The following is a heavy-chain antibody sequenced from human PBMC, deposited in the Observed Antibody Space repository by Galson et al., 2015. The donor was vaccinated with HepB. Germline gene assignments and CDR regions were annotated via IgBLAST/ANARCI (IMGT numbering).Heavy chain of an antibody. Sequence: SLRLSCAASGFTFTRYTMGWVRQAPGKGLKWVSSLSVNGDISYYEDSVKGRFTISRDNSKKMVYLQMNGLRAEDTAVYYCAKVAILGATPHYFEFLGQGTLDTVSS. J-gene: IGHJ4*02. CDR1: GFTFTRYT. CDR3: AKVAILGATPHYFEF. D-gene: IGHD3-16*01. CDR2: LSVNGDIS. V-gene: IGHV3-23*01.